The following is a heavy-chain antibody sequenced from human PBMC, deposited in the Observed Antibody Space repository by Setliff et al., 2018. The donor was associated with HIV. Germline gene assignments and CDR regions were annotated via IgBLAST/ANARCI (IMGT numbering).Heavy chain of an antibody. CDR1: GFSFNNYS. CDR2: ISSSSSYI. V-gene: IGHV3-21*01. CDR3: AREPSAAGPEYFQH. J-gene: IGHJ1*01. D-gene: IGHD6-13*01. Sequence: GGSLRLSCAASGFSFNNYSMNWVRQAPGKGLEWVSSISSSSSYIHYADSVKGRFTISRDNAKNSLYLQMNSLRAEDTAVYYCAREPSAAGPEYFQHWGQGTLVTVSS.